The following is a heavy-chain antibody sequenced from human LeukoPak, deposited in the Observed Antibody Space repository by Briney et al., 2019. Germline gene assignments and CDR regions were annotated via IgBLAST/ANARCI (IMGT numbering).Heavy chain of an antibody. D-gene: IGHD4-11*01. CDR1: GGSFSGYY. J-gene: IGHJ6*02. CDR2: INHSGST. CDR3: ARAWSVTYYYYGMDV. V-gene: IGHV4-34*01. Sequence: SETLSLTCAVYGGSFSGYYWSWIRQPPGKGLEWIGEINHSGSTNYNPSLKSRVTISVDTSKNQFSLKLSSVPAADTGVYYCARAWSVTYYYYGMDVWGQGTTVTVSS.